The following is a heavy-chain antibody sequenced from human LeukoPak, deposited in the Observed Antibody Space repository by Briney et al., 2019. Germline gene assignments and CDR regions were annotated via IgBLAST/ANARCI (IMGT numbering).Heavy chain of an antibody. CDR3: ASGTYDGGNWYFDL. Sequence: GGSLRLSCAASGFTFSSYYMSWVRQAPGKGLEWVSSISGTSSYIYFADSLKGRFTISRDNAKNSLYLQMNSLRAEDTAVYYCASGTYDGGNWYFDLWGRGTLVTVSS. V-gene: IGHV3-21*01. CDR1: GFTFSSYY. J-gene: IGHJ2*01. CDR2: ISGTSSYI. D-gene: IGHD3-16*01.